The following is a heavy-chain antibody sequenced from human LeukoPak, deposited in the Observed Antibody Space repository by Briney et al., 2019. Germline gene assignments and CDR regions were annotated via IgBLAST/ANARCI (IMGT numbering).Heavy chain of an antibody. D-gene: IGHD2-2*01. CDR1: GYTFTNYY. CDR2: INPRDGST. Sequence: GASVKVSCKASGYTFTNYYIHWVRQAPGQGLEWMGIINPRDGSTTYAQKFRGRVTMTRDTSTRTVYMELSSLRSEDTAVYSCARDGGYCGSTSCYVHYWGQGTLVTVSS. J-gene: IGHJ4*02. V-gene: IGHV1-46*01. CDR3: ARDGGYCGSTSCYVHY.